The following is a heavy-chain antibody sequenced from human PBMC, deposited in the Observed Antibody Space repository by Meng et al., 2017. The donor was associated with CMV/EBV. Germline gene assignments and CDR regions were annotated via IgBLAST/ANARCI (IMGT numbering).Heavy chain of an antibody. J-gene: IGHJ5*02. CDR1: GFTFSSYA. Sequence: QVQLVGVGGGVVQPGRSRRLSCAASGFTFSSYAMHWVHQAPGKGLEWVAVKSYDGSNKYYADSVKGRFTISRDNSKNTLYLQMNSLRAEDTSVYYCAPGWFDPWGQGTLVTVSS. CDR2: KSYDGSNK. V-gene: IGHV3-30-3*01. CDR3: APGWFDP.